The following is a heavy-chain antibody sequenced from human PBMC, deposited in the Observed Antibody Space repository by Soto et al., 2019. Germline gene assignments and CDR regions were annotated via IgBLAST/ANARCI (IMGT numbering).Heavy chain of an antibody. D-gene: IGHD3-3*01. J-gene: IGHJ6*02. V-gene: IGHV1-69*12. CDR1: GGTFSSYA. CDR3: ARDLFSRNGMDV. CDR2: IIPIFGTA. Sequence: QVQLVQSGAEVKKPGSSVKVSCKASGGTFSSYAISWVRQAPGQGLEWMGGIIPIFGTANYAQKFQGRVTITADESMSTAYMELSSLRSEDTAVYCCARDLFSRNGMDVWGQGTTVTVSS.